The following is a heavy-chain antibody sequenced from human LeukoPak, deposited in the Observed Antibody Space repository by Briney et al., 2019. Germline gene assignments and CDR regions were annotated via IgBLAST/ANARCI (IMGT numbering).Heavy chain of an antibody. J-gene: IGHJ4*01. V-gene: IGHV1-8*01. CDR3: VRRNTGRVAWLGR. CDR2: MNPNSGTT. D-gene: IGHD2-8*02. CDR1: GYTFTSYD. Sequence: ASVKVSCKASGYTFTSYDIHWVRQATGQGLEWMGWMNPNSGTTGYAQKFQGRVTMDRNTSISTAYMELSSLRSEDTDVYYCVRRNTGRVAWLGRRGPGTLVTGSS.